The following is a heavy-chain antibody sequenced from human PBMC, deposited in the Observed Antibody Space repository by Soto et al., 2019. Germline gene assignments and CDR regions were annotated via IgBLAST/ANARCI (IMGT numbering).Heavy chain of an antibody. Sequence: QVQLVQSGAEVKKPGSSVKVSCKASGGVFRNYAINWVRQAPGQGLAWMGGIIPVFGTADYPQKFQGRVTITAYESTTTAYMELTSLKTEDTAVYFCARDRWGSYSFDSWGQGTLVTVAS. J-gene: IGHJ5*01. CDR2: IIPVFGTA. D-gene: IGHD1-26*01. CDR1: GGVFRNYA. CDR3: ARDRWGSYSFDS. V-gene: IGHV1-69*01.